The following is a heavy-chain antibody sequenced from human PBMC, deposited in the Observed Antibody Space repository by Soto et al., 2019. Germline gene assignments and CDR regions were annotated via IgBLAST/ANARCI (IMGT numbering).Heavy chain of an antibody. Sequence: QVQLQESGPGLVKPSQTLSLTCTVSGGSISSGGYYWSWIRQHPGKGLEWIGYIYYSGSTYYNPSLKSRVTISVDTSKTQFSLKLSSVTAADTAVYYCARWRDSSGYYYHYWGQGTLVTVSS. J-gene: IGHJ4*02. V-gene: IGHV4-31*03. CDR3: ARWRDSSGYYYHY. D-gene: IGHD3-22*01. CDR1: GGSISSGGYY. CDR2: IYYSGST.